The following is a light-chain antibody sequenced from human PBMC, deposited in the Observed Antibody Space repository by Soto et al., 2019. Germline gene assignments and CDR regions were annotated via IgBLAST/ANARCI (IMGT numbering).Light chain of an antibody. J-gene: IGLJ3*02. CDR2: EVS. CDR1: SSDVGGYNY. V-gene: IGLV2-8*01. CDR3: SSYAGSNNWV. Sequence: QSALTQPPSASGSPGQSVTISCTGTSSDVGGYNYVSWYQQHPGKVPKLMIYEVSKRPSGVPDRFSGSKSGNTASLTVSGLQAEDEAHYYCSSYAGSNNWVFGGGTKVTVL.